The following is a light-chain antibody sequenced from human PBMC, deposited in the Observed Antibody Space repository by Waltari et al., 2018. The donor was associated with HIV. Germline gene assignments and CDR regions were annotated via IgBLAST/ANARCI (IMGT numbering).Light chain of an antibody. Sequence: EIVLTQSQGTLSLSPGESATLPCRASQSVTNRYLAWYQQTPGQAPKILIYAASSRATGIPDRFSGSGSGTDFTLTISRLEPEDFAVYYCQQYGSSPRTFGQGTKVEIK. V-gene: IGKV3-20*01. CDR1: QSVTNRY. CDR2: AAS. J-gene: IGKJ1*01. CDR3: QQYGSSPRT.